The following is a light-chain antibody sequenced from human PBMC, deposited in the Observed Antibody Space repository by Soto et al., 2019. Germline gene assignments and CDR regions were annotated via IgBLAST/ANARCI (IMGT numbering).Light chain of an antibody. CDR2: DTT. CDR3: LLSYSGARV. J-gene: IGLJ2*01. V-gene: IGLV7-46*01. Sequence: QTVVTQEPSLTVSPGGTVTLTCGSSTGAVTSGHYPYWFQQKPGQAPRTLIYDTTNKHTLTPARFSGSLLVGKAALTLSGAQTEDEADYYCLLSYSGARVFGGGTKLTVL. CDR1: TGAVTSGHY.